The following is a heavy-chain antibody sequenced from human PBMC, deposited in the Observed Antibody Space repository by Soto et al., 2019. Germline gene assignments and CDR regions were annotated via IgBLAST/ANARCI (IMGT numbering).Heavy chain of an antibody. D-gene: IGHD2-21*02. CDR2: ISAYNGNT. V-gene: IGHV1-18*01. CDR3: ARSIVVVTALDY. CDR1: GYTFNNCG. J-gene: IGHJ4*02. Sequence: ASVKVCCKASGYTFNNCGLRWVRQAPGQGLEWMGWISAYNGNTNYAQKFQGRVTITRDTSASTAYMELSSLRSEDTAVYYCARSIVVVTALDYWGQGTLVTVSS.